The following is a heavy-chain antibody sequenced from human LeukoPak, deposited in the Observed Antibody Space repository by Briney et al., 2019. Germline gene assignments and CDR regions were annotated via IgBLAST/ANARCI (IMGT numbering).Heavy chain of an antibody. V-gene: IGHV3-23*01. D-gene: IGHD4-17*01. CDR2: ISGSGGST. J-gene: IGHJ4*02. CDR1: GFTFSNYA. CDR3: ARDPFMTTGWGIDY. Sequence: GGSLRLSCAASGFTFSNYAMAWLRQAPGKGLEWVSTISGSGGSTYYADSVKGRFTISRDNAKNSVYLQMNSLRAEDTAVYYCARDPFMTTGWGIDYWGQGTLVTVSS.